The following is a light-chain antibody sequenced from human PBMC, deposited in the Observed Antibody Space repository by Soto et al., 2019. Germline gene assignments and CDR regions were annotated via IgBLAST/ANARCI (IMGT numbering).Light chain of an antibody. CDR2: DVT. CDR3: CSYAGTHTFVI. V-gene: IGLV2-11*01. J-gene: IGLJ2*01. CDR1: SNDIGGYNS. Sequence: ALTQPHSVSGSPGQSVTISCAGTSNDIGGYNSVSWYQRHPGKAPKLIIYDVTKRPSGVPDRFSGSKSGDTASLTISGLQSEDEAEYYCCSYAGTHTFVIFGAGTQLTVL.